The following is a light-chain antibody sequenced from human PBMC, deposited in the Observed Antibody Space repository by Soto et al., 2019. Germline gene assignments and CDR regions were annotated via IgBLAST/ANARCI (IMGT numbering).Light chain of an antibody. Sequence: QSVLTQPASVSGSPGQSITISCTGTSSDVGGYNYVSWYQQHPGKAPKLMIYEVSNRPSGIPDRFSGSKSGTSATLGITGLQTGDEADYYCGTWDSSLSVHVFGTGTKLTVL. CDR1: SSDVGGYNY. V-gene: IGLV2-14*01. CDR2: EVS. CDR3: GTWDSSLSVHV. J-gene: IGLJ1*01.